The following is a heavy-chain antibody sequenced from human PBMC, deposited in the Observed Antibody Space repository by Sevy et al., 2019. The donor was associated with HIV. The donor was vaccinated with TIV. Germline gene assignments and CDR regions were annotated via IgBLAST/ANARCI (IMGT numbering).Heavy chain of an antibody. Sequence: ASVKVSCKASGYTFTSYGISWVRQAPGQGLEWMGWISAYNGNTNYAQKLQGRVTLTTDTSTSTAYVELRSLRSDDTAVYYCARGYYDFWSGYYRRDAFDIWGQGTMVTVSS. D-gene: IGHD3-3*01. V-gene: IGHV1-18*01. CDR3: ARGYYDFWSGYYRRDAFDI. J-gene: IGHJ3*02. CDR2: ISAYNGNT. CDR1: GYTFTSYG.